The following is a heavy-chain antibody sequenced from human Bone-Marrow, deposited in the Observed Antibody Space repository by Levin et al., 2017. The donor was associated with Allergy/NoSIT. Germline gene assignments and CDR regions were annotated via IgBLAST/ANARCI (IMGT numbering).Heavy chain of an antibody. D-gene: IGHD3-22*01. CDR2: ISHSGNT. Sequence: SQTLSLTCAVSGDSISGSAYSWSWIRQPPGKGLEWIGYISHSGNTYYNPSLNSRVTISVDRSKTPFSLKLRSVTAAETAVYYCARGDDITGPTLYYFDYWGQGTLVTVSS. CDR1: GDSISGSAYS. CDR3: ARGDDITGPTLYYFDY. V-gene: IGHV4-30-2*01. J-gene: IGHJ4*02.